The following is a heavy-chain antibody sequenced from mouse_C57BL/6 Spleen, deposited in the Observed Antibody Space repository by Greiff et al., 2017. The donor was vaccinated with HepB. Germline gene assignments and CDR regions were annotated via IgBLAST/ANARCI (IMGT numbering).Heavy chain of an antibody. Sequence: QVQLQQPGAELVRPGSSVKLSCKASGYTFTSYWMHWVKQRPIQGLEWIGNIDPSDSETHYNQKFKDKATLTVDKSSSTAYMQLSSLTSEDSAVYYWARQIYDGYLYYAMDYWGQGTSVTVSS. CDR3: ARQIYDGYLYYAMDY. CDR1: GYTFTSYW. V-gene: IGHV1-52*01. J-gene: IGHJ4*01. CDR2: IDPSDSET. D-gene: IGHD2-3*01.